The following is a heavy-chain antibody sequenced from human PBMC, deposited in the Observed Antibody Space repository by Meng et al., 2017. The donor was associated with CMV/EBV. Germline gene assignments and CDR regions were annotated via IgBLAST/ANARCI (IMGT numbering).Heavy chain of an antibody. Sequence: GESLMFSCAASGFIFSSYAMSWVRPAPGKGLEWVSAISGSGGSTYYADSVKGRFTITRDNSKNTLYLQMNSLRAEDTAVYYCAKDLDSSSWNYYYYGMDVWGQGTTVTVSS. V-gene: IGHV3-23*01. CDR1: GFIFSSYA. D-gene: IGHD6-13*01. CDR2: ISGSGGST. J-gene: IGHJ6*02. CDR3: AKDLDSSSWNYYYYGMDV.